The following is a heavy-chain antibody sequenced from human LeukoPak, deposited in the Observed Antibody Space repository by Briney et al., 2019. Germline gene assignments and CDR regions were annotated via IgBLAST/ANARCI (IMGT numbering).Heavy chain of an antibody. Sequence: GGSLRLSCAASGFAFSSYEMNWVRQPPGKGPEWISYICGGRDTMYYADPVKGRFTSSRDNAKNSLFLQMYSLRAEDTAVYYCVRVGRIQFFDYWGEGTPVSVSS. CDR1: GFAFSSYE. V-gene: IGHV3-48*03. CDR2: ICGGRDTM. J-gene: IGHJ4*02. CDR3: VRVGRIQFFDY. D-gene: IGHD5-18*01.